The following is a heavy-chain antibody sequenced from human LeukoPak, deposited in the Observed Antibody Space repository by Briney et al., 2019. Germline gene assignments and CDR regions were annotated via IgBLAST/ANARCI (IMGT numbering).Heavy chain of an antibody. CDR2: ISQSGSGA. J-gene: IGHJ4*02. D-gene: IGHD1-1*01. CDR1: GFTFSNYV. V-gene: IGHV3-23*01. CDR3: TKVGWVSGTTLQNFHY. Sequence: PGGSLRLSCAVSGFTFSNYVMSWVRQAPGKGLEWVSGISQSGSGANYADFVRGRFTISRDNSKNTLYLLMDSLRVDDTAIYYCTKVGWVSGTTLQNFHYWGQGTLVTVSS.